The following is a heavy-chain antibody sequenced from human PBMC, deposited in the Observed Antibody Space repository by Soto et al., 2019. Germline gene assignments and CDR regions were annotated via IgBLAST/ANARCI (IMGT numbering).Heavy chain of an antibody. CDR2: IYYSGST. CDR1: GGSISSYY. J-gene: IGHJ5*02. D-gene: IGHD2-15*01. CDR3: ARGAVVAATLFWFDP. Sequence: QVQLQESGPGLVKPSETLSLTCTVSGGSISSYYWSWIRQPPGKGLEWIGYIYYSGSTNYNPSLESRVTISVDTSKNQFSLKLSSVTAADTAVYYCARGAVVAATLFWFDPWGQGTLVTVSS. V-gene: IGHV4-59*01.